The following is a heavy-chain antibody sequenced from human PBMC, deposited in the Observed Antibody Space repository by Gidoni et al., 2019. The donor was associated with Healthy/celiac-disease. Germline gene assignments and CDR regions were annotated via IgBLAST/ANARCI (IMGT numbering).Heavy chain of an antibody. Sequence: EVQLLESGGGLVQPGGSLSLSCAASGFTFSSYAMSWVRQAPGKGLEWVPAIRCRGGSTYSADSGTGRFTISRDNSKNTLYLQMNSLRAEDTAVYYCAKAALGEQWLVTSAYWYFDLWGRGTLVTVSS. CDR1: GFTFSSYA. D-gene: IGHD6-19*01. V-gene: IGHV3-23*01. J-gene: IGHJ2*01. CDR2: IRCRGGST. CDR3: AKAALGEQWLVTSAYWYFDL.